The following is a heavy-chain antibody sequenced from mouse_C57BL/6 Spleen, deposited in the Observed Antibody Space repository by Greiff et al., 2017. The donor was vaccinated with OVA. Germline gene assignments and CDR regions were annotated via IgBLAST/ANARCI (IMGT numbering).Heavy chain of an antibody. CDR2: INPNNGGT. V-gene: IGHV1-22*01. Sequence: EVQLQQSGPELVKPGASVKMSCKASGYTFTDYNMHWVKQSHGKSLEWIGYINPNNGGTSYNQKFKGKATLTVNKSSSTAYMELRSLTSEDSAVYYCARTLYYSNYWFAYWGQGTLVTVSA. CDR3: ARTLYYSNYWFAY. J-gene: IGHJ3*01. D-gene: IGHD2-5*01. CDR1: GYTFTDYN.